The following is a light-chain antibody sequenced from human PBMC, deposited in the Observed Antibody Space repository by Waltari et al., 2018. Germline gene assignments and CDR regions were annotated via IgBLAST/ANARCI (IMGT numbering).Light chain of an antibody. CDR2: EAS. Sequence: EIVLTQSPGTLSLSPGERATLSCRASQSVSSSNLAWYQQKPGQAPRLLIHEASSRATGIPDRFSGSGSGTDFSLTISRLEPEDSAVYYCQQYGRSWNTFGQGTKLEI. CDR1: QSVSSSN. V-gene: IGKV3-20*01. CDR3: QQYGRSWNT. J-gene: IGKJ2*01.